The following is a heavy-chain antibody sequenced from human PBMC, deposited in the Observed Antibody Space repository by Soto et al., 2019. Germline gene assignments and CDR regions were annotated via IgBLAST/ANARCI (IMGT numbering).Heavy chain of an antibody. CDR1: GGSISSYY. CDR2: IYYSGST. D-gene: IGHD6-19*01. J-gene: IGHJ5*02. CDR3: ARSVPQWLRSGSDP. Sequence: SETLSLTCTVSGGSISSYYWSWIRQSPGKGLEWIGYIYYSGSTNYNPSLKSRVTISVDTSKNQFSLKLSSVTAADTAVYYCARSVPQWLRSGSDPWGQGTLVTVSS. V-gene: IGHV4-59*01.